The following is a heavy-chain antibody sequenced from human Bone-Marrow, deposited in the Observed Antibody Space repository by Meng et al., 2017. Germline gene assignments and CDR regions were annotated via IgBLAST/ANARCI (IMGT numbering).Heavy chain of an antibody. CDR3: ARESSSGSYYFDY. CDR2: IYYSEST. CDR1: GGSISSYY. D-gene: IGHD6-19*01. Sequence: QVQLQESGPGLVKPSETLSLTCTVSGGSISSYYWSWIRQPPGKGLEWIGYIYYSESTYYNPSLKSRVTISVDTSKNQFSLRLSSVTAADTAVYYCARESSSGSYYFDYWGQGTLVTVSS. J-gene: IGHJ4*02. V-gene: IGHV4-59*12.